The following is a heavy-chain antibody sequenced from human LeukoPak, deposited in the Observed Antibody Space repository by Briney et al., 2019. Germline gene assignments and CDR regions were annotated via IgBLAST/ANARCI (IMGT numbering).Heavy chain of an antibody. J-gene: IGHJ5*02. CDR1: GFTFSSYA. D-gene: IGHD5-12*01. CDR3: ARGLDIVATRKYNWFDP. Sequence: GGSLRLSCAASGFTFSSYAMHWVRQAPGKGLEWVAVISYDGSNKYYADSVKGRFTISRDNSKNTLYLQMNSLRAEDTAVYYCARGLDIVATRKYNWFDPWGQGTLVTVSS. V-gene: IGHV3-30*04. CDR2: ISYDGSNK.